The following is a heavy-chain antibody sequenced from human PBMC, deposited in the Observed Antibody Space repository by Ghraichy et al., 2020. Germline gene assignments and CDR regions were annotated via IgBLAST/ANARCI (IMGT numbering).Heavy chain of an antibody. CDR2: IKNDGETT. CDR1: GFTFNNAW. J-gene: IGHJ3*02. Sequence: LSLTCVGSGFTFNNAWINWVRQAPGKGLEWVGRIKNDGETTDYAAPVNGRFTISRDDSKNKAYMQMNSLKIEDTAVYYCTTVSLVLWCGALDIWGHGTMVTFSS. V-gene: IGHV3-15*07. CDR3: TTVSLVLWCGALDI. D-gene: IGHD3-10*01.